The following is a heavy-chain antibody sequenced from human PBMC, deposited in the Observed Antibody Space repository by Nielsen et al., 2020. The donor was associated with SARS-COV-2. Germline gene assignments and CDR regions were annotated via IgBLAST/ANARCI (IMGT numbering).Heavy chain of an antibody. CDR2: ISVSGT. CDR3: ARDVITGTSGFDY. Sequence: GESLKISCAASGFTFSSYAMSWVRQAPGKGLEWVSAISVSGTYYADSVKGRFTISRDNSKNTLYLQMNSLRAEDTAVYYCARDVITGTSGFDYWGQGTLVTVSS. V-gene: IGHV3-23*01. D-gene: IGHD1-20*01. J-gene: IGHJ4*02. CDR1: GFTFSSYA.